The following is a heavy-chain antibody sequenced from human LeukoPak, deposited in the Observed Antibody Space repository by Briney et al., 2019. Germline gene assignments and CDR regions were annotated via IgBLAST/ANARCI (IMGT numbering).Heavy chain of an antibody. V-gene: IGHV1-69*01. CDR1: GGTFSSYA. D-gene: IGHD4-17*01. CDR2: IIPIFGTA. CDR3: ARDSPDYGDDRNYFDY. J-gene: IGHJ4*02. Sequence: SVKVSCKASGGTFSSYAISWVRQAPGQGLEWMGGIIPIFGTANYAQKFQGRVTITADESTSTAYMELSSLRSEDTAVYYCARDSPDYGDDRNYFDYWGQRTLVTVYS.